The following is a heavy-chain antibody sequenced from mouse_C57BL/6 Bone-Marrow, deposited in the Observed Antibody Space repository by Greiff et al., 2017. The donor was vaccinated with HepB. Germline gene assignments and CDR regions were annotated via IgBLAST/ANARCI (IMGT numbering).Heavy chain of an antibody. CDR2: IYPGSGST. CDR1: GYTFTSYW. J-gene: IGHJ2*01. Sequence: QVQLQQPGAELVKPGASVKMSCKASGYTFTSYWITWVKQRPGQGLEWIGDIYPGSGSTNYNEKFKSKATLTVDTSSSTAYMQLSSLTSEDSAVYYCAREGYDYRHFDYWGQGTTLTVSS. CDR3: AREGYDYRHFDY. D-gene: IGHD2-4*01. V-gene: IGHV1-55*01.